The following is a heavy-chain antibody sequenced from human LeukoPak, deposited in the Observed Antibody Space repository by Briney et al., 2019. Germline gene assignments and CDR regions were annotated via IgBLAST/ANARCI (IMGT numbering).Heavy chain of an antibody. Sequence: SETLSLTCTVSDGSISYYYWTWIRQSPGKGLEWIGYSYTTGTTSYNHSLKSRVTISLDTPKNQVSLKLRSVTAADTGVYYCAASLTPGWFDPWGQGTLVTVSS. J-gene: IGHJ5*02. CDR1: DGSISYYY. CDR3: AASLTPGWFDP. CDR2: SYTTGTT. D-gene: IGHD4/OR15-4a*01. V-gene: IGHV4-4*09.